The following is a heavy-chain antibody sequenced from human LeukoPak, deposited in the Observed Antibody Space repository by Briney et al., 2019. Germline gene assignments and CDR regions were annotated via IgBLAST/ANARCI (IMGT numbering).Heavy chain of an antibody. V-gene: IGHV4-59*01. CDR3: ARHQRGNSDAFDI. D-gene: IGHD4-23*01. J-gene: IGHJ3*02. Sequence: PSETLSLTCAVYGGSFSGYYWSWIRQPPGKGLEWIGYLYYSGRANYNPSLKSRVTMSIDTSKSQFSLKLSSVTAADTAVYYCARHQRGNSDAFDIWGQGTMVTVSS. CDR2: LYYSGRA. CDR1: GGSFSGYY.